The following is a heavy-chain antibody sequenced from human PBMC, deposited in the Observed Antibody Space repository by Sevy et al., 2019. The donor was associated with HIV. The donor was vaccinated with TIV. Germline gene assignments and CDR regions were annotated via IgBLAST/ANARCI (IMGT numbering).Heavy chain of an antibody. Sequence: GGSLRLSCVVSGISFTTSGMHWVRQAPGKGLEWVAVISYHGRDKFYADSVKGRFTISRDNSKNILYLQMNSLRVEDTAVYYCAKDFTGYNGMDVWGQGTMVTVSS. CDR3: AKDFTGYNGMDV. V-gene: IGHV3-30*18. D-gene: IGHD3-9*01. J-gene: IGHJ6*02. CDR2: ISYHGRDK. CDR1: GISFTTSG.